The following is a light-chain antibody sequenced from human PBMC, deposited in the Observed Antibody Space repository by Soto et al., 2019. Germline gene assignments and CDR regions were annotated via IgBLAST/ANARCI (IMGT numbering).Light chain of an antibody. V-gene: IGKV3D-15*01. CDR3: HQYNNWPRT. CDR1: QSVSSN. Sequence: EIVMTQSPATLSLSPGEGVTLSCRASQSVSSNVAWYQQKPGQAPRLLIYGASTRATGIPARFSGSGSGTEFTLTISSLQSEDFAVYYCHQYNNWPRTFGQGTKVDIK. J-gene: IGKJ1*01. CDR2: GAS.